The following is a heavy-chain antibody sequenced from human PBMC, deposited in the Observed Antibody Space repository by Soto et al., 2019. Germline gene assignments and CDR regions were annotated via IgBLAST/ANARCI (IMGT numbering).Heavy chain of an antibody. Sequence: GGSLRLSCAASGFTFSSYSMNWVRQAPGKGLEWVSYISSSSSTIYYADSVKGRFTISRDNAKNSLYLQMNSLRAEDTAVYYCARGFGDYYDSSGLIDYWGQGTLVTVSS. V-gene: IGHV3-48*01. CDR3: ARGFGDYYDSSGLIDY. CDR2: ISSSSSTI. J-gene: IGHJ4*02. CDR1: GFTFSSYS. D-gene: IGHD3-22*01.